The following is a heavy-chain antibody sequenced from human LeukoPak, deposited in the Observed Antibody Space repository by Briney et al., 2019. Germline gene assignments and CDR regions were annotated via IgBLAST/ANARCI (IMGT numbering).Heavy chain of an antibody. D-gene: IGHD6-13*01. J-gene: IGHJ4*02. V-gene: IGHV4-4*07. CDR1: GGSITSYH. Sequence: PSETLSLTCTVSGGSITSYHWSWVRQPAGKGLEWIGRMQTSGRIDYNLSLKSRLTMSVDRSENQLSLRLTSVSAADTAVYYCARGHSDSWSVFDYWGQGTLVTISS. CDR3: ARGHSDSWSVFDY. CDR2: MQTSGRI.